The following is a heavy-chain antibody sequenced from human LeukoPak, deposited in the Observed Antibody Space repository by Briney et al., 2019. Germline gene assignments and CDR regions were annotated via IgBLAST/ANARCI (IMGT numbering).Heavy chain of an antibody. CDR2: SSYDGTYK. V-gene: IGHV3-30*04. CDR1: GFTFSLYG. D-gene: IGHD3-10*01. Sequence: GRSLRLSCAASGFTFSLYGLHLVRQAPGGGLEWVAFSSYDGTYKDYADSVRGRITISRDNSKNTLYLEMISLRAEDTAVYYCARERTQYGSGSYYSPFDTWGQGTLVTVSS. J-gene: IGHJ4*02. CDR3: ARERTQYGSGSYYSPFDT.